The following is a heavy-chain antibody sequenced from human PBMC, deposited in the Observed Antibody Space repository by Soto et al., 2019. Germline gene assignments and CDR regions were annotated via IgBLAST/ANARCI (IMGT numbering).Heavy chain of an antibody. Sequence: QLQLQESGPGLVKPSETLSLTCTVSGGSISSSSGYWGWIRQPPGKGLEWIGSIYYSGTTYYNPSLKSRVTISVDTSKNQFSLKLSSVTAADTAVYYCARPRGVYLGAFDIWGQGTMVTVSS. D-gene: IGHD6-13*01. CDR2: IYYSGTT. CDR3: ARPRGVYLGAFDI. J-gene: IGHJ3*02. CDR1: GGSISSSSGY. V-gene: IGHV4-39*01.